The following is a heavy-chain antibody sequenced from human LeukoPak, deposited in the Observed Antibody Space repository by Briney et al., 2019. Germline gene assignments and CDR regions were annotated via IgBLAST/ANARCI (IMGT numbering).Heavy chain of an antibody. CDR2: MNPNSGNT. D-gene: IGHD3-9*01. CDR1: GYTFTSYD. J-gene: IGHJ6*03. Sequence: ASVKVSCKASGYTFTSYDINWVRQATGQGLEWMGWMNPNSGNTGYAQKFQGRVTMTRNTSISTAYMELSSLRSEDQAVYYCWRGTRYFDWFLRNYFYYYHMDVWGKGTTVTVSS. CDR3: WRGTRYFDWFLRNYFYYYHMDV. V-gene: IGHV1-8*01.